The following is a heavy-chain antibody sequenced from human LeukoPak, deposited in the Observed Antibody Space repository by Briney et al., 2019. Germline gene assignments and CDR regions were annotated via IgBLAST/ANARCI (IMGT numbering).Heavy chain of an antibody. V-gene: IGHV1-69*05. CDR1: GGTFSSYA. CDR3: ARFDSSGYYEPGAFDI. CDR2: IIPIFGTA. D-gene: IGHD3-22*01. Sequence: ASVKVSCKASGGTFSSYAISWERQAPGQGLEWMGGIIPIFGTANYAQKFQGRVTITTDESTSTAYMELSSLRSEDTAVYYCARFDSSGYYEPGAFDIWGQGTMVTVSS. J-gene: IGHJ3*02.